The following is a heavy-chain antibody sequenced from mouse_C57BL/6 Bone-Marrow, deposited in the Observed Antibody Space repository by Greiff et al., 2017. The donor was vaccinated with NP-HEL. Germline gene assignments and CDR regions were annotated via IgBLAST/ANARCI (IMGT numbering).Heavy chain of an antibody. J-gene: IGHJ3*01. Sequence: VQLQQSGAELVKPGASVKLSCKASGYTFTSYWMHWVKQRPGQGLEWIGMIHPNGGSTNYNEKFKSKATLTVDKSSSTAYMQLSSLTSEDSAVSYWARDVGYCVGTWFAYWGQGTLVTVSA. CDR3: ARDVGYCVGTWFAY. CDR2: IHPNGGST. CDR1: GYTFTSYW. D-gene: IGHD2-3*01. V-gene: IGHV1-64*01.